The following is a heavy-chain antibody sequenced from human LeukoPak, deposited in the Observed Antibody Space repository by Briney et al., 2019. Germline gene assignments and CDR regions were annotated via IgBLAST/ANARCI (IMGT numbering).Heavy chain of an antibody. CDR2: ISSSGRTI. V-gene: IGHV3-48*02. J-gene: IGHJ3*01. Sequence: SCKASGYTFTRYYMNWVRQAPGKGLEWISYISSSGRTIYYADSVKGRFTISRDNAKDSLFLQMNSLRDEDTAVYYCARVETPTFYDAFDLWGQGTMVTASS. D-gene: IGHD2/OR15-2a*01. CDR1: GYTFTRYY. CDR3: ARVETPTFYDAFDL.